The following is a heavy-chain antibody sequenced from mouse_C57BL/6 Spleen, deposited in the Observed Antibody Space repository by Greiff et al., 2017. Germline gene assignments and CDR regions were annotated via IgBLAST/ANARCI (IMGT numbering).Heavy chain of an antibody. D-gene: IGHD4-1*01. CDR3: ARAGNWDYFDY. Sequence: QVQLQQSGPELVKPGASVKISCKASGYAFSSSWMNWVKQRPGKGLEWIGRIYPGDGDTNYNGKFKGKATLTADKSSSTAYMQISSLTSEDSAVYFCARAGNWDYFDYWGQGTTLTVSS. V-gene: IGHV1-82*01. CDR1: GYAFSSSW. J-gene: IGHJ2*01. CDR2: IYPGDGDT.